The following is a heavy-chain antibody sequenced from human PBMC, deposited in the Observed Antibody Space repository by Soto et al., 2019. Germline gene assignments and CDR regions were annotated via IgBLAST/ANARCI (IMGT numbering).Heavy chain of an antibody. CDR1: GFTFSAHY. J-gene: IGHJ4*02. Sequence: EVQLVESGGGLVQPGGSLRLSCAVSGFTFSAHYMDWFRQAPGKGLEWIARSRNKATSYSTVYAESVQGRFTVSRDDSKNSLYLPLNSLTTEDTAVYYCVSGHWGFDFWGQGTLGTVSS. V-gene: IGHV3-72*01. D-gene: IGHD7-27*01. CDR2: SRNKATSYST. CDR3: VSGHWGFDF.